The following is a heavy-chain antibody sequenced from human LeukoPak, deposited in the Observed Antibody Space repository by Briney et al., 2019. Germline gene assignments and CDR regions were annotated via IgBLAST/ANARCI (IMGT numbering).Heavy chain of an antibody. V-gene: IGHV1-2*06. CDR3: ARDRRMATTTFDY. J-gene: IGHJ4*02. D-gene: IGHD5-24*01. Sequence: GASVKVSCKASGYTFTGYYMHWVRQAPGQGLEWMGRINPNSGGTNYAQKFQGRVTMTRDTSISTAYVELSRLRSDDTAVYYCARDRRMATTTFDYWGQGTLVTVSS. CDR2: INPNSGGT. CDR1: GYTFTGYY.